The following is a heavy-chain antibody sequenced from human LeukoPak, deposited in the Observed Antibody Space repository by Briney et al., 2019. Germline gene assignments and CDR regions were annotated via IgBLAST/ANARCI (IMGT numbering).Heavy chain of an antibody. CDR3: ARHNDYGDYGDY. J-gene: IGHJ4*02. V-gene: IGHV4-38-2*01. CDR2: IYHSGST. D-gene: IGHD4-17*01. Sequence: SETLSLTCAVSGYSISSGYYWGWIRQPPGKGLEWIGSIYHSGSTYYNPSPKSRVTISVDTSKNQFSLKLSSVTAADTAVYYCARHNDYGDYGDYWGQGTLVTVSS. CDR1: GYSISSGYY.